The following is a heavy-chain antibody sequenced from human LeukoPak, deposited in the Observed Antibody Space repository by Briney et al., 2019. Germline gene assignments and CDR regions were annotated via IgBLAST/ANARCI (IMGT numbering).Heavy chain of an antibody. CDR2: DYNSRST. V-gene: IGHV4-59*08. CDR1: GGSISSYY. D-gene: IGHD6-19*01. J-gene: IGHJ4*02. CDR3: ARHTSGLNFDY. Sequence: SETLSLTCTVSGGSISSYYWSWIRQPPGKGLEWIGYDYNSRSTNYNPSLKSRVTISVDMSKNQFSLKLSSVTAADTAVYYCARHTSGLNFDYWGQGTLVTVSS.